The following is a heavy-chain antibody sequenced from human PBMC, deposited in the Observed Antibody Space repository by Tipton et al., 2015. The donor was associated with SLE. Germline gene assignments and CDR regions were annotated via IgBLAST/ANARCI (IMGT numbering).Heavy chain of an antibody. CDR3: AREARWGQWYFDL. J-gene: IGHJ2*01. V-gene: IGHV3-74*01. CDR2: INTDGSRI. CDR1: GFIFVNHW. Sequence: SLRLSCATSGFIFVNHWMYWVRQAPGRGLVWVARINTDGSRIDYADSVKGRFTISRDNSRTTVYLQMNSLRSEDTALYYCAREARWGQWYFDLWGRGTLVTVSS. D-gene: IGHD3-16*01.